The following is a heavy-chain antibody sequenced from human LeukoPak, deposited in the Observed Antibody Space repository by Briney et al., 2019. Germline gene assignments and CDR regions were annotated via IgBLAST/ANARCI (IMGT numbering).Heavy chain of an antibody. CDR2: IRYDGSYK. V-gene: IGHV3-30*02. CDR3: AKDVSWFGVDSGHYFDY. D-gene: IGHD3-10*01. CDR1: GFTFNNYD. Sequence: PGGSLRLSCAASGFTFNNYDMHWVRQAPGKGLEWVAFIRYDGSYKYYADSVKGRFTISRDNSKSTLYLQMNSLRAEDTAVYYCAKDVSWFGVDSGHYFDYWGQGTLVTVSS. J-gene: IGHJ4*02.